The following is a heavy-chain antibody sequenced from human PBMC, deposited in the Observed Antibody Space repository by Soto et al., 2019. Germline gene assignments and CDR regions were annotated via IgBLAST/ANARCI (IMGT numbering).Heavy chain of an antibody. CDR3: ARHVRYFAPDY. CDR1: GGSISSSSYY. CDR2: IYYSGSTYYSGST. J-gene: IGHJ4*02. Sequence: PSETLSLTCTVSGGSISSSSYYWGWIRQPPGKGLEWIGSIYYSGSTYYSGSTYYNPSLKSRVTISVDTSKNQFSLKLSSVTAADTAVYYCARHVRYFAPDYWGQGTLVTVSS. D-gene: IGHD3-9*01. V-gene: IGHV4-39*01.